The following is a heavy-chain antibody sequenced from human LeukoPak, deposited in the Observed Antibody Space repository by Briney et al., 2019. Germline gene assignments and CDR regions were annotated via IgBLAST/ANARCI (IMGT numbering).Heavy chain of an antibody. D-gene: IGHD2-21*02. V-gene: IGHV3-21*01. CDR1: GFTFSSYT. J-gene: IGHJ4*01. CDR3: ARDRGAYCGGDCYLGFDY. CDR2: IAGSSGYI. Sequence: PGGSLRLSCAASGFTFSSYTMYWVRQAPGKGLEWVSSIAGSSGYISYADSVKGRFTISRDNAKKSLYLQMTSLTAEDTAVYYCARDRGAYCGGDCYLGFDYWGRGTLVTVSS.